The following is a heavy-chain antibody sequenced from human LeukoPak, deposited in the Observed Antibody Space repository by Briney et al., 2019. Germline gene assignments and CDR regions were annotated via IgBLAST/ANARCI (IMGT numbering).Heavy chain of an antibody. V-gene: IGHV1-2*02. CDR1: GYTFTGYY. J-gene: IGHJ4*02. CDR3: ARSRVGATYFDY. D-gene: IGHD1-26*01. Sequence: GASVTVSCKASGYTFTGYYMHWVRQAPGQGLEWMGWINPNSGGTNYAQKFQGRVTMTRDTSISTAYMELSRLRSDDTAVYYCARSRVGATYFDYWGQGTLVTVSS. CDR2: INPNSGGT.